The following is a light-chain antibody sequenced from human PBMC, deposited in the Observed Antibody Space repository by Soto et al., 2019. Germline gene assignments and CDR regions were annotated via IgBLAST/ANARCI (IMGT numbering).Light chain of an antibody. CDR3: QQSDTTPWT. CDR1: QNINNY. CDR2: AAS. V-gene: IGKV1-39*01. J-gene: IGKJ1*01. Sequence: DIQMTQSPSSLSASVGDRVTITCRASQNINNYLIWFQHKPGKAPKLLIYAASSLQSGVPSRFSGTGSGTDFTLTISSLQPEDFATYSCQQSDTTPWTFGQGTKVEI.